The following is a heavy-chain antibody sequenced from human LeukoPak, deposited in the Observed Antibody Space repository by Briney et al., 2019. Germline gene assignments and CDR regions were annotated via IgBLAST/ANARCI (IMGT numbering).Heavy chain of an antibody. V-gene: IGHV1-18*01. D-gene: IGHD1-26*01. J-gene: IGHJ6*03. CDR3: ARTPLYSRTLSDYYYYMDV. CDR1: GYTFTSYG. Sequence: EASVKVSCKASGYTFTSYGISWVRQAPGQGLEWMGWISAYNGNTNYAQKLQGRVTMTTDTSTSTAYMELRSLRSDDTAVYYCARTPLYSRTLSDYYYYMDVWGKGTTVTVSS. CDR2: ISAYNGNT.